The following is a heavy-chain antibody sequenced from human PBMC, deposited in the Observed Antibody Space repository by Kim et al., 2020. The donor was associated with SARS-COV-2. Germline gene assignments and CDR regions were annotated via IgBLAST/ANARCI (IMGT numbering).Heavy chain of an antibody. CDR3: AKVSVAGGYYYYGMDV. J-gene: IGHJ6*02. CDR1: GFTFDNYA. CDR2: ISASGGYT. Sequence: GGSLRLSCAASGFTFDNYAMSWVRQAPGKGLEWVSTISASGGYTYYTDSVKGRFNISRDNSKNTLYLQMNSLRAEDTAGYYCAKVSVAGGYYYYGMDVWGQGTTVTVSS. D-gene: IGHD6-19*01. V-gene: IGHV3-23*01.